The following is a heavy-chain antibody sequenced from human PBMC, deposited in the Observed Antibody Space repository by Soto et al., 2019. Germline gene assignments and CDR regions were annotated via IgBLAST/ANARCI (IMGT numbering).Heavy chain of an antibody. CDR3: AREGSEELTLFDY. D-gene: IGHD1-7*01. CDR1: GYNFTGYY. J-gene: IGHJ4*02. V-gene: IGHV1-2*04. CDR2: INPNSGGT. Sequence: ASVKVSCKASGYNFTGYYMHWVRQAPGQGLEWMGWINPNSGGTNYAQKFQGWVTMTRDTSISTAYMELSRLRSDDTAVYYCAREGSEELTLFDYWGQGTLVTVSS.